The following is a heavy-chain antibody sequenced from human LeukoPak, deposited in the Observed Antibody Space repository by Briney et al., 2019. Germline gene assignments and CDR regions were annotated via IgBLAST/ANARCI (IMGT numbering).Heavy chain of an antibody. CDR3: ANGNYFDY. CDR1: GFTFSSYG. CDR2: ISYDGSNK. J-gene: IGHJ4*02. Sequence: GGSLRLSCAASGFTFSSYGMHWVRQAPGKGLEWVAVISYDGSNKYYADSVKGRFTISRDNSKNTLYLQMNSLRAEDTAVYYCANGNYFDYWGQGTLVTVSS. V-gene: IGHV3-30*18. D-gene: IGHD2-15*01.